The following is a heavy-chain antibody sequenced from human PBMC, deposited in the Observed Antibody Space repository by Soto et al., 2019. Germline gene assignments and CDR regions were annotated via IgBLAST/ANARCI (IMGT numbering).Heavy chain of an antibody. Sequence: VQLVESGGGVVQPGRSLRLSCAASGFTFSSYGMHWVRQAPGKGLEWVAVISYDGSNKYYADSVKGRFTISRDNSKNTLYLQMNSLRAEDTAVYYCAKEGNYDFWSGYYTPFDYWGQGTLVTVSS. J-gene: IGHJ4*02. V-gene: IGHV3-30*18. CDR1: GFTFSSYG. CDR2: ISYDGSNK. D-gene: IGHD3-3*01. CDR3: AKEGNYDFWSGYYTPFDY.